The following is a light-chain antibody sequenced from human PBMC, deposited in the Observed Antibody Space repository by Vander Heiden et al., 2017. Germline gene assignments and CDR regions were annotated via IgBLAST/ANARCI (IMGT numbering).Light chain of an antibody. J-gene: IGLJ3*02. CDR3: CSYAGSYTWV. CDR1: SSDVGAYDY. V-gene: IGLV2-11*01. CDR2: EVT. Sequence: QSALTQPRSVSGSPGQSVTISCSGTSSDVGAYDYVSWYQQHPGKAPKLLIYEVTKWPSGVPDRFSGSKSGNTATLTISGLLTEDEADYYCCSYAGSYTWVFGGGTKVTVL.